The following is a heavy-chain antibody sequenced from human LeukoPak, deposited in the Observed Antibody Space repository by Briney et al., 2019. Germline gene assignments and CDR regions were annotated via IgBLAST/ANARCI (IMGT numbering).Heavy chain of an antibody. Sequence: SETLSLTCAVYGGSFSDYYWSWIRQPPGKGLEWIGEINHSGSTNYNPSLKSRVTISVDTSKNQFSLKLSSVTAADTAAYYCTGVGATPRGYYYYYMDVWGKGTTVTVSS. D-gene: IGHD3-3*01. J-gene: IGHJ6*03. CDR3: TGVGATPRGYYYYYMDV. V-gene: IGHV4-34*01. CDR2: INHSGST. CDR1: GGSFSDYY.